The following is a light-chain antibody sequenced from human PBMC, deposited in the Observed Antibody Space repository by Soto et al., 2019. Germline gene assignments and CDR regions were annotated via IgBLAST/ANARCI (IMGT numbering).Light chain of an antibody. CDR3: QSYDSSLSEV. CDR1: SSNIGAGYD. J-gene: IGLJ1*01. V-gene: IGLV1-40*01. Sequence: QSALTQPPSVSGAPGQRVTISCTGSSSNIGAGYDVHWYQQLPGTAPKLLIYGNSNRPSGVPDRFSGSKSGTSASLAITWLQAEDEADYYCQSYDSSLSEVFGTGTKVTVL. CDR2: GNS.